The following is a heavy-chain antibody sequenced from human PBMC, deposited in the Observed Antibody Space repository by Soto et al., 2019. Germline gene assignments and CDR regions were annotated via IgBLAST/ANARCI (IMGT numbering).Heavy chain of an antibody. D-gene: IGHD2-2*01. CDR3: AKDESGYCSSTSCYAPGYFDY. V-gene: IGHV3-23*01. J-gene: IGHJ4*02. CDR1: GFTFSSYA. Sequence: PGGSLRLSCAASGFTFSSYAMSWVRQAPGKGLEWVSAISGSGGSTYYADSVKGRFTISRDNSKNTLYLQMNSLRAEDTAVYYCAKDESGYCSSTSCYAPGYFDYWGQGT. CDR2: ISGSGGST.